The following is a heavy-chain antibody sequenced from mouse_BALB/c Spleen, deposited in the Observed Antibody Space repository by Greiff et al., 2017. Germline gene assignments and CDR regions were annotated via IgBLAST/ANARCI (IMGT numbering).Heavy chain of an antibody. J-gene: IGHJ2*01. CDR1: GYTFTSYW. CDR2: INPSTGYT. D-gene: IGHD1-1*01. V-gene: IGHV1-7*01. Sequence: VQLQQSGAELAKPGASVKMSCKASGYTFTSYWMHWVKQRPGQGLEWIGYINPSTGYTEYNQKFKDKATLTVDKSSSTAYMQLSSPTSEDSAVYYCARGSYYGSTYFDYWGQGTTLTVSS. CDR3: ARGSYYGSTYFDY.